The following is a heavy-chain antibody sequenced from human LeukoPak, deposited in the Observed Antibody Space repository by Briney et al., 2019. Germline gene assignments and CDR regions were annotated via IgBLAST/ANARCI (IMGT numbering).Heavy chain of an antibody. V-gene: IGHV1-69*13. J-gene: IGHJ4*02. CDR3: ATEVGATTSFDY. D-gene: IGHD1-26*01. CDR1: GYTFTGYY. CDR2: IIPIFGTA. Sequence: ASVKVSCKASGYTFTGYYMHWVRQAPGQGLEWMGGIIPIFGTANYAQKFQGRVTITADESTSTAYMELSSLRSEDTAVYYCATEVGATTSFDYWGQGTLVTVSS.